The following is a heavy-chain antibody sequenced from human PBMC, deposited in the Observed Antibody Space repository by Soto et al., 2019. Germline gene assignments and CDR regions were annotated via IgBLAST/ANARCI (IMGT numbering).Heavy chain of an antibody. J-gene: IGHJ5*02. CDR2: IYYSGST. CDR3: ARAAYCSSTSCSPSRAGFDP. CDR1: GGSISGGGYY. D-gene: IGHD2-2*01. V-gene: IGHV4-31*03. Sequence: SETLSLTCTVSGGSISGGGYYWSWIGQHPGKGMEWIGYIYYSGSTYYNPSLKSRVTISVDTSKNQFSLKLSSVTAADTAVYYCARAAYCSSTSCSPSRAGFDPWGQGTLVTVSS.